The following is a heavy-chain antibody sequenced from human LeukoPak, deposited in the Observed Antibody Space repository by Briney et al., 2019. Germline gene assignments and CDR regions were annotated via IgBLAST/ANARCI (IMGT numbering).Heavy chain of an antibody. D-gene: IGHD2-2*01. Sequence: ASVKVSCKASGYTLSSHDINWVRQATGQGLEWMGWMNPNSGNTGYAQKFQGRVTMTRNTPIGTAYMELSSLRSEDTAVYYCARGYSINCSSTSCNHYLNWFDPWGQGTLVTVSS. J-gene: IGHJ5*02. CDR2: MNPNSGNT. CDR3: ARGYSINCSSTSCNHYLNWFDP. V-gene: IGHV1-8*01. CDR1: GYTLSSHD.